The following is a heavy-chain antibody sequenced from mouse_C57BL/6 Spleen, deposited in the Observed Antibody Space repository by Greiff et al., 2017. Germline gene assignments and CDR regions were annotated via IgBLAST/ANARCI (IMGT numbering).Heavy chain of an antibody. CDR2: IDPENGVT. Sequence: EVQLQQSGAELVRPGASVKLSCTASGFNIKDDYMHWVKQRPEQGLEWIGGIDPENGVTEYASKFKGKATITADPSSTTAYLQLSSLTSEDTAVYYCTTTAQEYYFDYWGQGTTLTVSS. CDR1: GFNIKDDY. CDR3: TTTAQEYYFDY. D-gene: IGHD3-2*02. J-gene: IGHJ2*01. V-gene: IGHV14-4*01.